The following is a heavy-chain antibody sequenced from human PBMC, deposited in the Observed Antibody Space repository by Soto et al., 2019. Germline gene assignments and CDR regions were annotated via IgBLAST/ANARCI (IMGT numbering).Heavy chain of an antibody. D-gene: IGHD4-17*01. CDR1: GYTFTSYG. CDR3: ARSGLKVTTGDYYYMDV. Sequence: GASVKVSCKASGYTFTSYGIIWVRQAPGQGLEWMGWISAYNGNTNYAQKLQGRVTMTTDTSTSTAYMELRSLRSDDTAVYYCARSGLKVTTGDYYYMDVWGKGTTVTVS. J-gene: IGHJ6*03. CDR2: ISAYNGNT. V-gene: IGHV1-18*01.